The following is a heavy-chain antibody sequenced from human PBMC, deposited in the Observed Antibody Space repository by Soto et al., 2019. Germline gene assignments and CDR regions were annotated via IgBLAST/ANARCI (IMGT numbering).Heavy chain of an antibody. Sequence: SETLSLTCTVSGGSISSYYWSWIRQPPGKGLEWIGYIYYSGSTNYNPSLKSRVTISVDTSKNQFSLKLSSVTAADTAVYYCARSIAARPYVSYFGYWGQGTLVTVSS. D-gene: IGHD6-6*01. J-gene: IGHJ4*02. CDR1: GGSISSYY. CDR3: ARSIAARPYVSYFGY. V-gene: IGHV4-59*08. CDR2: IYYSGST.